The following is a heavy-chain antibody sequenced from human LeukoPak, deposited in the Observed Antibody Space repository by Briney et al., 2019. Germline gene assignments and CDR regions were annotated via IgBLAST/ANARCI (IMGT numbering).Heavy chain of an antibody. CDR3: ASTPYDYVWGSYRYALYFDY. V-gene: IGHV4-34*01. CDR1: GGSFSGYY. CDR2: INHSGST. J-gene: IGHJ4*02. D-gene: IGHD3-16*02. Sequence: SETLSLTCAVYGGSFSGYYWSWIRQPPGKGLEWIGEINHSGSTNYNPSLKSRVTISVDTSKNQFSLKLSSVTAADTAVYYCASTPYDYVWGSYRYALYFDYWGQGTLVTVSS.